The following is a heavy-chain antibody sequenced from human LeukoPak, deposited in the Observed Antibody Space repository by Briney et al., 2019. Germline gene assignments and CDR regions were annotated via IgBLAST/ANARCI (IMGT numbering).Heavy chain of an antibody. J-gene: IGHJ6*04. Sequence: PGRSLRLSCAASGFTFSSYAMHWVRQAPGKGLEWVAVISYDGSNKYYADSVKGRFTISRDNSKNTMYLQMNSLRAEDTALYYCAKVNGYCSGGSCYSSGSYYYYGMDVWGKGTTVTVSS. CDR3: AKVNGYCSGGSCYSSGSYYYYGMDV. CDR1: GFTFSSYA. CDR2: ISYDGSNK. D-gene: IGHD2-15*01. V-gene: IGHV3-30*04.